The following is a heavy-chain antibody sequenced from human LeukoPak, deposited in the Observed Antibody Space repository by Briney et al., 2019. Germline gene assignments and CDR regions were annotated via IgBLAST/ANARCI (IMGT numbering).Heavy chain of an antibody. Sequence: ASVKVSCKASGYTFTSYGISWVRQAPGQGLEWMGWISAYNGNTNYAQKLQGRVTMTTDTSTSTAYMELRSLRSDDTAVYYCARDDYTPGYDSRDYWGQGTLFTVSS. V-gene: IGHV1-18*01. D-gene: IGHD3-22*01. CDR2: ISAYNGNT. J-gene: IGHJ4*02. CDR3: ARDDYTPGYDSRDY. CDR1: GYTFTSYG.